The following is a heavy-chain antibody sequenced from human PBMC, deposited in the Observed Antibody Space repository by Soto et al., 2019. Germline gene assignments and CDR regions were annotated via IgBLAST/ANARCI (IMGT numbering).Heavy chain of an antibody. D-gene: IGHD1-7*01. CDR1: GFTFSDHY. CDR3: AKIMLDGTTSYYGMDV. J-gene: IGHJ6*02. CDR2: TRNKANSYTT. Sequence: EVQLVESGGGLVQPGGSLRLSCAASGFTFSDHYMEWVRQAPGKGLEWVGRTRNKANSYTTEYAASVKGRFTISRDASENSLYLQMNSLKTEDTAVYYCAKIMLDGTTSYYGMDVWGQGTTVTVSS. V-gene: IGHV3-72*01.